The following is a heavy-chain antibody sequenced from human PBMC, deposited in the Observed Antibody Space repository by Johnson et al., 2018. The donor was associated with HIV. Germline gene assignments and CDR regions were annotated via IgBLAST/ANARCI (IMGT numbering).Heavy chain of an antibody. CDR2: IRSKAYGGTT. CDR3: ANGEMATIKAFYAFDI. Sequence: VQLVESGGGLVQPGRSLRLSCTASGFTFGDYAMSWVRQAPGKGLERVGFIRSKAYGGTTEYYADSVKGRFTISRDNSKNTLYLQMNSLRAEDTAVYYCANGEMATIKAFYAFDIWGQGTMVTVSS. J-gene: IGHJ3*02. CDR1: GFTFGDYA. D-gene: IGHD5-24*01. V-gene: IGHV3-49*04.